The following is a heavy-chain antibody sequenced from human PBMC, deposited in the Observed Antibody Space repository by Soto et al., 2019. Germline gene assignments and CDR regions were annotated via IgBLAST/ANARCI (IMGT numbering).Heavy chain of an antibody. Sequence: SETLSLTCAISGDSVSSNSAAWNWIRQSPSRGLEWLGRTYYRSKWYNDYAVSVKSRITINPDTSKNQFSLQLNSVTPEDMAVYYCARTLRAGDSGFYFDYWGQGTLVTVSS. CDR1: GDSVSSNSAA. CDR2: TYYRSKWYN. V-gene: IGHV6-1*01. J-gene: IGHJ4*02. D-gene: IGHD3-10*01. CDR3: ARTLRAGDSGFYFDY.